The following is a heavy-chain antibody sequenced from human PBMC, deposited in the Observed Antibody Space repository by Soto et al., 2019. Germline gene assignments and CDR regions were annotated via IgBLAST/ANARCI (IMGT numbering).Heavy chain of an antibody. J-gene: IGHJ5*02. D-gene: IGHD6-13*01. CDR1: GGSISSGGYY. V-gene: IGHV4-30-4*01. CDR2: IYYSGST. CDR3: AREPIAAAAPQELRPAPRYNWFDP. Sequence: SETVSLTCTVSGGSISSGGYYWSWIRQPPGKGLEWIGYIYYSGSTYYNPSLKSRVTISVDTSKNQFSLKLSSVTAADTAVYYCAREPIAAAAPQELRPAPRYNWFDPWGQGTLVPVSS.